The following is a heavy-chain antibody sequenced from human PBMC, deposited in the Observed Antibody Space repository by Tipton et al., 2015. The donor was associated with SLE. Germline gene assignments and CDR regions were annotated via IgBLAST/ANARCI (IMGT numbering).Heavy chain of an antibody. V-gene: IGHV1-18*01. D-gene: IGHD2-15*01. CDR1: GYTFTSYG. CDR2: ISAYNGNT. CDR3: ARDDSLVVVAATYAFDI. Sequence: QSGPEVKKPGASVKVSCKASGYTFTSYGISWVRQAPGQGLEWMGWISAYNGNTNYAQKLQGRVTMTTDTSTSTAYMELRSLRSDDTAVYYCARDDSLVVVAATYAFDIWGQGIMVTVSS. J-gene: IGHJ3*02.